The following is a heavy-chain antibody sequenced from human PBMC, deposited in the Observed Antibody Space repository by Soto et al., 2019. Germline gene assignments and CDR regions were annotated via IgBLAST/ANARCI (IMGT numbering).Heavy chain of an antibody. CDR2: IGGSGGNT. V-gene: IGHV3-23*01. D-gene: IGHD4-4*01. CDR3: ARVASDYINSADH. CDR1: GFIFNAYA. Sequence: EVQLLESGGGLVQPGGSLRLSCAASGFIFNAYAMTWVRQAPGKGLEWVSAIGGSGGNTYYAASVKGRFTISRDNSKDTVDLEMNRLRVDDTAVYFCARVASDYINSADHWGQGLLLTVSS. J-gene: IGHJ4*02.